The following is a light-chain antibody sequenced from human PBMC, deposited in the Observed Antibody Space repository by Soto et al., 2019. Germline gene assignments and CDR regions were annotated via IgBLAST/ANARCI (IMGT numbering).Light chain of an antibody. CDR1: SSDVGSYNL. Sequence: QSALTQPASVSGSPGQSITISCTGTSSDVGSYNLVSWYQHHPGKAPKLLIFEASKRPSGISNRFSGSKSDNTASLAISGLQAEDEADYCCCSYAGFRPYVFGTGTKLTVL. V-gene: IGLV2-23*01. CDR2: EAS. CDR3: CSYAGFRPYV. J-gene: IGLJ1*01.